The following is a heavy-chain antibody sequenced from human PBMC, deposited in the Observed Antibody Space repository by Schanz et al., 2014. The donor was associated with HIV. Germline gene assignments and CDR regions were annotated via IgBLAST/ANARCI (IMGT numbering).Heavy chain of an antibody. V-gene: IGHV1-69*01. CDR3: ASGRRSGIGWRMDV. D-gene: IGHD6-19*01. CDR2: FNVMLSKI. J-gene: IGHJ6*02. Sequence: QVQLLQSGTEVKKPGSSVKVSCKGSGGTFRSNAITWVRQAPGQGLEWIGHFNVMLSKINSAQKFQGRVSMTADPSTNTAYMEMRGLRFEDTAVYYCASGRRSGIGWRMDVWGQGTTVSVSS. CDR1: GGTFRSNA.